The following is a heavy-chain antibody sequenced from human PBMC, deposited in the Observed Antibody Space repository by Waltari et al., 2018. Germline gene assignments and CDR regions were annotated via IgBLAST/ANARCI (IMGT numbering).Heavy chain of an antibody. D-gene: IGHD5-18*01. Sequence: EVQLVESGGGLVQPGGFLRLSCPASGFPFGDYWMHWVRQAPGKGLEWVSRINIDGGYISYTDSVKGRFTISRDNAKNTLFLQLNSLRADDTAVYYCARKGGRGYPYGPFYYDHWGQGTLVTVSP. CDR1: GFPFGDYW. V-gene: IGHV3-74*01. CDR3: ARKGGRGYPYGPFYYDH. J-gene: IGHJ4*02. CDR2: INIDGGYI.